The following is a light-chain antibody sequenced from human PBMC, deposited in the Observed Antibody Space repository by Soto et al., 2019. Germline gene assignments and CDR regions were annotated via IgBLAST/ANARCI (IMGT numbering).Light chain of an antibody. Sequence: EIVLTQSPATLSLSPGERATLSCRASQSVGTYFAWYQQKPGQAPRLLIYDSSNRATGIPARFSGSGSGTDFTLTISSLEPEEFAVDDCQQRSDWPSTFGGGTKVEIK. V-gene: IGKV3-11*01. CDR2: DSS. CDR1: QSVGTY. CDR3: QQRSDWPST. J-gene: IGKJ4*01.